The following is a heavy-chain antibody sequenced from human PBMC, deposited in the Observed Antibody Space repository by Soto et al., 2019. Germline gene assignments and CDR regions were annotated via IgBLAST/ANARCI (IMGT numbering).Heavy chain of an antibody. J-gene: IGHJ4*02. Sequence: ASVKVSCKVSGYTLTELSMHWVRQAPGKGLEWMGGFDPEDGETIYAQKFQGRVTMTEDTSTDTAYMELSSLRSEDTAVYYCATSPQYYYDSSGYYQVDYWGQGTLVTVSS. CDR2: FDPEDGET. D-gene: IGHD3-22*01. CDR3: ATSPQYYYDSSGYYQVDY. V-gene: IGHV1-24*01. CDR1: GYTLTELS.